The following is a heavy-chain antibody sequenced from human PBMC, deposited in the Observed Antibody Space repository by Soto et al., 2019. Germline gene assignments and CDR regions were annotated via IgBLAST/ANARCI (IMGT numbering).Heavy chain of an antibody. J-gene: IGHJ5*02. V-gene: IGHV1-18*04. CDR2: ISSYNGNT. CDR1: GYTFTSYG. D-gene: IGHD2-2*01. Sequence: QVQLVQSGAEVKKPGASVKVSCKASGYTFTSYGISWVRQAPGQGLEWMGWISSYNGNTNYAQKVQGRVTLTTDSSTSTTYMELRSLRSDDTAVYYCARGPRYCSTTTCFSGVTWFDTWGQGTLVTVSS. CDR3: ARGPRYCSTTTCFSGVTWFDT.